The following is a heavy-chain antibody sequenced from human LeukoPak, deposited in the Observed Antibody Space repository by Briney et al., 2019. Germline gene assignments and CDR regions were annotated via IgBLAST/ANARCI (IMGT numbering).Heavy chain of an antibody. CDR1: GFTFCLSA. J-gene: IGHJ4*02. D-gene: IGHD1-1*01. CDR2: IRNKADIYAT. Sequence: GGSLKLSCAMYGFTFCLSAMHSVRQASGKGLEWVGRIRNKADIYATAYAASVQGRFTISRDESKNTAYLQMNSLKTEDTAVCHCIRWNKLTDTFPYWGQGALVTVSS. CDR3: IRWNKLTDTFPY. V-gene: IGHV3-73*01.